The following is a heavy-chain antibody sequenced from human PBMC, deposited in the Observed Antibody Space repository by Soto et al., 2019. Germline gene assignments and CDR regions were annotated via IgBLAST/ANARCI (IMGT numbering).Heavy chain of an antibody. V-gene: IGHV1-2*02. D-gene: IGHD3-3*01. CDR1: GYPVTAYY. CDR2: INPATGAA. CDR3: ARGGGVGVAGSAAFDM. Sequence: QLHLVQSGAVVKKPGASVTVSCSASGYPVTAYYMHWVRQAPGRGLEWMGGINPATGAAKYTQTFQGRVTMPRDTSTSTVFMELGGLTSEDTAVFSCARGGGVGVAGSAAFDMWGQGTLVTVSS. J-gene: IGHJ3*02.